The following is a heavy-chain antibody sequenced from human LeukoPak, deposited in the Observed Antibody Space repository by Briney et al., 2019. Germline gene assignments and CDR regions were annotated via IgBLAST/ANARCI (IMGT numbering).Heavy chain of an antibody. CDR1: GYTFTGYY. CDR2: INPNSGGT. Sequence: ASVKVSCKASGYTFTGYYMHWVRQAPGQGLEWLGWINPNSGGTNYAQKFQGRVTMTRDTSISTAYMELSRLRSDDTAVHYCATPGGLDSNYIFDYWGQGTLVTVSS. CDR3: ATPGGLDSNYIFDY. J-gene: IGHJ4*02. V-gene: IGHV1-2*02. D-gene: IGHD4-11*01.